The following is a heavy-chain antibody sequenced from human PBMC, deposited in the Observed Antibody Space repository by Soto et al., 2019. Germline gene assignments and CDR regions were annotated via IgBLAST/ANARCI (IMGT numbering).Heavy chain of an antibody. J-gene: IGHJ4*02. CDR3: AGRGVHDYIF. Sequence: EVQLLGSGGGLVQPGGSLRLSCVASGFTFSTYWMNWVRQAPGMGLEWVANINPDWSVGTYVGSVKGRFTTSRDNAKTSLSPQMTPVSAVGTGVYFCAGRGVHDYIFGGQGILVTGSS. CDR1: GFTFSTYW. V-gene: IGHV3-7*03. D-gene: IGHD1-1*01. CDR2: INPDWSVG.